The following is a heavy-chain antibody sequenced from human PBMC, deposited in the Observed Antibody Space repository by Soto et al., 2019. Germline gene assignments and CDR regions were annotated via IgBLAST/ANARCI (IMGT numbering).Heavy chain of an antibody. J-gene: IGHJ4*02. CDR1: GASVGSRANH. CDR3: VTEYYQTDDYQIID. V-gene: IGHV4-61*08. D-gene: IGHD3-16*01. CDR2: VHYSGDT. Sequence: QVRLQESGPGLLRPSETLSLTCAVSGASVGSRANHWSCIRKTPGKGLEWIGYVHYSGDTKYNPSLQSRVTISMDRSRNLFSLWLSTVTAADTALYYCVTEYYQTDDYQIIDWGQGTLVTVSS.